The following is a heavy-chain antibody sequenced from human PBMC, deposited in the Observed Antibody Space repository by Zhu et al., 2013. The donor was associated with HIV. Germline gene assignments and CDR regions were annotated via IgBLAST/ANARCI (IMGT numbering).Heavy chain of an antibody. CDR3: ARDTGTGIAVFDY. V-gene: IGHV1-2*04. J-gene: IGHJ4*02. CDR1: GYTFTGYY. CDR2: INPNSGGT. Sequence: QVQLVQSGAEVKKPGASVKVSCKASGYTFTGYYMHWVRQAPGQGLEWMGWINPNSGGTNYAQKFQGWVTMTRDTSISTAYMELSRLRSDDTAVYYCARDTGTGIAVFDYWAREPWVTVSS. D-gene: IGHD6-19*01.